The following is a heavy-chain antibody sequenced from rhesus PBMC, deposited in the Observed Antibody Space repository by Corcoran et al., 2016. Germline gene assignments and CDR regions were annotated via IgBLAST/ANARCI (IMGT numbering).Heavy chain of an antibody. CDR1: GGSISSNY. D-gene: IGHD2-21*01. CDR3: ASDRYCTGSGCYALDY. Sequence: QLQLQESGPGLVKPSETLSLTCAVSGGSISSNYWSWIRQAPGKGLEWIGYFYGSGSSTNYNPSLKSRVTRSVDTSKNQLSLKLSSVTAADTAVDYCASDRYCTGSGCYALDYWGQGVLVTVSS. V-gene: IGHV4-169*02. CDR2: FYGSGSST. J-gene: IGHJ4*01.